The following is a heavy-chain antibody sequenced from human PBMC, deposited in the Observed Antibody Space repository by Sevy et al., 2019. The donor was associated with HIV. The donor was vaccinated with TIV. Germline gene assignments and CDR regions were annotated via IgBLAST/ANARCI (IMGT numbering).Heavy chain of an antibody. J-gene: IGHJ6*02. CDR2: IRYDGSNK. CDR3: ARDRLGITISAEWGGGMDV. Sequence: GGSLRLSCAVSAFTLSSYGMHWVRQAPGKGLEWVAVIRYDGSNKNYVDSVKGRFTISRDNSKNTLYLQMNSLRAEDTAVYYCARDRLGITISAEWGGGMDVWGHGTTVTVSS. D-gene: IGHD3-3*01. CDR1: AFTLSSYG. V-gene: IGHV3-33*01.